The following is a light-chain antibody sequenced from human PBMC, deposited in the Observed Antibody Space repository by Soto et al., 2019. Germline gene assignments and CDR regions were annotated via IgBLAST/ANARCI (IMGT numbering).Light chain of an antibody. Sequence: EIVLTQSPATLSLSPGERATLSCRASQSLGSSLAWYQQKPGQPPRLLVFHASNRATGIPARFSGSGSGTDFTLTISSLEPEDVAVYYCQHRTNWPLTFGGGTKVEIK. J-gene: IGKJ4*01. V-gene: IGKV3-11*01. CDR2: HAS. CDR3: QHRTNWPLT. CDR1: QSLGSS.